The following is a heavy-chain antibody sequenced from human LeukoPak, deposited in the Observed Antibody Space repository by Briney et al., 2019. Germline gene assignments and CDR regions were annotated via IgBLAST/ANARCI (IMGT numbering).Heavy chain of an antibody. V-gene: IGHV3-30*18. Sequence: PGRSLRLSCAASGVTFSSYGMHWVRQAPGKGLEWVAVISYDGSNKYYADSVKGRFTISRDNSKNTLYLQMNSLRAEDTAVYYCAKSPHEPVYYDSTPIDYWGQGTLVTVSS. CDR2: ISYDGSNK. J-gene: IGHJ4*02. CDR1: GVTFSSYG. D-gene: IGHD3-22*01. CDR3: AKSPHEPVYYDSTPIDY.